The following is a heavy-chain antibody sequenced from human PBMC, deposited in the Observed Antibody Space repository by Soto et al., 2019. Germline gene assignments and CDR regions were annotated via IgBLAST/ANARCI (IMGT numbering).Heavy chain of an antibody. CDR3: ARGSRGDRIGP. J-gene: IGHJ5*02. V-gene: IGHV1-8*01. Sequence: QVQLVQSGAEVKKPGASEKVSCKASGYTFTSYDINWVRQATGQGLEWMGWMNPNNGNTGYAQKLKGRVTMPKNTSISTAYMELSSLRSEDTAVYYGARGSRGDRIGPWGQGTLVTVSS. D-gene: IGHD3-10*01. CDR1: GYTFTSYD. CDR2: MNPNNGNT.